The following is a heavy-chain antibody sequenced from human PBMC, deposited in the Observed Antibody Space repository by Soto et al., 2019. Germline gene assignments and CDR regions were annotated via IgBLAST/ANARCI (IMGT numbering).Heavy chain of an antibody. CDR2: IWYDGSNK. J-gene: IGHJ4*02. CDR3: ARDGTMITFGGVIGCKTRRNDYYFDY. CDR1: GFTFSSYG. V-gene: IGHV3-33*01. Sequence: QVQLVESGGGVVQPGRSLRLSCAASGFTFSSYGMHWVRQAPGKGLAWVAVIWYDGSNKYYADSVKGRFTISRDNSKNMLYLQMNSLRAEDTAVYYCARDGTMITFGGVIGCKTRRNDYYFDYWGQGTLVTVSS. D-gene: IGHD3-16*02.